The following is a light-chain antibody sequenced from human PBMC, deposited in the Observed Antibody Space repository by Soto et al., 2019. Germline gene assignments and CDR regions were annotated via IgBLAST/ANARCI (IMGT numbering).Light chain of an antibody. CDR1: QSISSY. V-gene: IGKV1-39*01. J-gene: IGKJ4*01. Sequence: IQMSQSLSSVSASVGDRVTITCRASQSISSYLNWYQQKPGKAPKLLIYAASSLQSGVPSRFSGSGSGTDFTLTISSLQPEDFATYYCQQSYSTPLTFGGGTK. CDR2: AAS. CDR3: QQSYSTPLT.